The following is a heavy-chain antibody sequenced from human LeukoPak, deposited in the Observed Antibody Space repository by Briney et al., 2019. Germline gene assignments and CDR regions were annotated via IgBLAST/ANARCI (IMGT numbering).Heavy chain of an antibody. CDR3: ARDQGVRPLYYFDY. CDR2: IYTSGSTNYNPSPTGST. Sequence: KPSETLSLTCTVSGGSISSYYWSWIRQPAGKGLEWIGRIYTSGSTNYNPSPTGSTNYNPSLKSRVTMSLDTSKNQFSLKLSSVTAADTAVYYCARDQGVRPLYYFDYWGQGALVTVSS. V-gene: IGHV4-4*07. CDR1: GGSISSYY. J-gene: IGHJ4*02. D-gene: IGHD3-10*01.